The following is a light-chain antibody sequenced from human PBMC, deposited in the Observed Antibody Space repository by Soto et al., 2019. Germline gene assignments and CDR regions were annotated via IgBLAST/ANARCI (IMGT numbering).Light chain of an antibody. V-gene: IGKV1-33*01. CDR3: QQFDSLPIT. J-gene: IGKJ5*01. CDR1: QDITNY. Sequence: DIQMTQSPSSLSASVGDRVTITCQASQDITNYLNWYQQKPGKAPRLLVYDGSNLDTGVPSRFNGSGSGTHFSFTISSLHPEDIATYYWQQFDSLPITFGQGTRLEI. CDR2: DGS.